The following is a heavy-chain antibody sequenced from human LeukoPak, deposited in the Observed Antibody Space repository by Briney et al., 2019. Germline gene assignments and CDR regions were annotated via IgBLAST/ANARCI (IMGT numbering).Heavy chain of an antibody. CDR3: ARDPRGDGDGDY. V-gene: IGHV1-24*01. Sequence: GASVKVSCKVSGYTLTELSMHWVRQAPGKGLEWMGGFDPEDGETIYAQKFQGRVTMTEDTSTDTAYMELRSLRSDDTAFYYCARDPRGDGDGDYWGQGTLVTVSS. CDR1: GYTLTELS. D-gene: IGHD4-17*01. J-gene: IGHJ4*02. CDR2: FDPEDGET.